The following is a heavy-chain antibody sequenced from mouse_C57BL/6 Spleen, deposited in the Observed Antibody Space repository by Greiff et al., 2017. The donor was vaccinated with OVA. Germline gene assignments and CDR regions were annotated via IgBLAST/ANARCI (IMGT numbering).Heavy chain of an antibody. CDR3: ARDRDFFFAY. CDR2: ISYDGSN. Sequence: EVQLQESGPGLVKPSQSLSLTCSVTGYSITSGYYWNWIRQFPGNKLEWMGYISYDGSNNYNPSLKNRISITRDTSKNQFFLKLNSVTTEDTATYYCARDRDFFFAYWGQGTLVTVSA. CDR1: GYSITSGYY. J-gene: IGHJ3*01. V-gene: IGHV3-6*01.